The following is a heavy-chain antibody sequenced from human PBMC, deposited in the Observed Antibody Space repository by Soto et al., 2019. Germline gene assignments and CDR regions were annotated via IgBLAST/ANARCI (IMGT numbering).Heavy chain of an antibody. V-gene: IGHV3-30*18. CDR3: AKEISLGYSYGYPGGWYFDL. Sequence: QPGGSLRLSCAASGFTFSSYGMHWVGQSPGKGLEWVAVISYDGSNKYYADSVKGRFTISRDNSKNTLYLQMNSLRAEDTAVYYCAKEISLGYSYGYPGGWYFDLWGRGTLVTVSS. J-gene: IGHJ2*01. CDR1: GFTFSSYG. D-gene: IGHD5-18*01. CDR2: ISYDGSNK.